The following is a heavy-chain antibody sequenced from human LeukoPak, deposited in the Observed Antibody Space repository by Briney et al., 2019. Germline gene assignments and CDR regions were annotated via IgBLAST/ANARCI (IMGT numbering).Heavy chain of an antibody. Sequence: PSETLSLTCTVSGGSISSSSYYWSWIRQPPGKGLEWIGEINHSGSTNYNPSLKSRVTISVDTSKNQFSLKLSSVTAADTAVYYCARGRWYYYYYMDVWGKGTTVTVSS. V-gene: IGHV4-39*07. CDR3: ARGRWYYYYYMDV. J-gene: IGHJ6*03. CDR2: INHSGST. CDR1: GGSISSSSYY.